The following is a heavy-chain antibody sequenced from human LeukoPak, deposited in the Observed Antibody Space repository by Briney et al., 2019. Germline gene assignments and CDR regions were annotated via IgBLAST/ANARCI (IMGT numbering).Heavy chain of an antibody. D-gene: IGHD6-19*01. CDR1: GGTFSNYA. J-gene: IGHJ4*02. CDR2: IIPIFGTA. CDR3: ARAAKQWLVPGSRIFDY. V-gene: IGHV1-69*05. Sequence: TSVKVSCKASGGTFSNYAISWVRQAPGQGLEWMGGIIPIFGTANYAQKFQGRVTITTDESTSTAYMELSSLRSEDTAVYYCARAAKQWLVPGSRIFDYWGQGTLVTVSS.